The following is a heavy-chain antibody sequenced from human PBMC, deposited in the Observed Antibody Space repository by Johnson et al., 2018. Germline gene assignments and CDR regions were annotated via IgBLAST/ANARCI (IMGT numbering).Heavy chain of an antibody. CDR3: TRTNEDYYYGMDV. V-gene: IGHV3-49*03. J-gene: IGHJ6*02. CDR2: IRSKAYGGTT. CDR1: GFTFGDYA. Sequence: VQLVESGGGLVQPGRSLRLSCTASGFTFGDYAMSWFRQAPGKGLECVGFIRSKAYGGTTEYAASVKGRFTISRDDSKSIAYLQMNSLKTEDTAVYYCTRTNEDYYYGMDVWGQGTTVTVSS.